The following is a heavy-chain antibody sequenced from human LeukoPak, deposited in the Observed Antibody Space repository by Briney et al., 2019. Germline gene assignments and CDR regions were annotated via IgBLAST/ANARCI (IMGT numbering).Heavy chain of an antibody. CDR2: IYYSGST. J-gene: IGHJ5*02. CDR3: ARERTMVRGISWFDP. Sequence: SETLSLTCTVSGGSISSYYWSWIRQPPGKGLEWIGYIYYSGSTNYNPSLKSRVTISVDTSKNQFSLKLSSVTAADTAVYYCARERTMVRGISWFDPWGQGTRVTVSS. CDR1: GGSISSYY. V-gene: IGHV4-59*01. D-gene: IGHD3-10*01.